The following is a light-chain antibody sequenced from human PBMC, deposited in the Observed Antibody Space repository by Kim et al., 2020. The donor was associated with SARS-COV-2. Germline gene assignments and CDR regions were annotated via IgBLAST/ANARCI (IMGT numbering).Light chain of an antibody. CDR1: SSDVGGYSY. V-gene: IGLV2-14*03. CDR3: SSYTVSSTWV. J-gene: IGLJ3*02. Sequence: GESITISCSGTSSDVGGYSYVSWYQHHPGKAPKLMIYDVTRRPSGVSYRFSGSKSGNTASLTISGLQAEDEADYYCSSYTVSSTWVFGGGTQLTVL. CDR2: DVT.